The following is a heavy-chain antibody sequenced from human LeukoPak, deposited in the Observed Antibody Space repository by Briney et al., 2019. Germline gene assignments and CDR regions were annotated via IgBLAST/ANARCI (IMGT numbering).Heavy chain of an antibody. D-gene: IGHD6-13*01. CDR3: ARADSWDYFDY. CDR1: GGSISSGSYY. CDR2: IYTSGST. Sequence: PSETLSLTCTVSGGSISSGSYYWSWIRQPAGKGLEWIGRIYTSGSTNYNPSLKSRVTISVDTSKNQFSLKLSSVTAADTAVYYCARADSWDYFDYWGQGTLVTVSS. V-gene: IGHV4-61*02. J-gene: IGHJ4*02.